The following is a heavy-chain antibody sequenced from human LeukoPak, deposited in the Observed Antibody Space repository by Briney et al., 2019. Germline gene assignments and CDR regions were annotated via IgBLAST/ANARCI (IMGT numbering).Heavy chain of an antibody. Sequence: PGASLRLLYAASGFTFSSYATSWVRQAPGKGLEWVSAISGSGGSTYYADSVKGRFNNYRDNRKNKLYLQMKSLRAEDTAVYYCAKSDDSSGYYRYWGEGTLVSVPS. CDR1: GFTFSSYA. CDR3: AKSDDSSGYYRY. D-gene: IGHD3-22*01. CDR2: ISGSGGST. V-gene: IGHV3-23*01. J-gene: IGHJ4*02.